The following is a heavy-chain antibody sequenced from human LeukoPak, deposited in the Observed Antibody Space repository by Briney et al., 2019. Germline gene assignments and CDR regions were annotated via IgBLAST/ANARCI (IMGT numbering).Heavy chain of an antibody. D-gene: IGHD6-13*01. CDR3: ARDVRYSSSWYSHTGWFDP. J-gene: IGHJ5*02. V-gene: IGHV4-61*08. Sequence: SETLSLTCTVSGGSVTRGGYYWSWIRLHPGKGLEWIGEIYHSGSTNYNPSLKSRVTISVDKSKNQFSLKLSSVTAADTAVYYCARDVRYSSSWYSHTGWFDPWGQGTLVTVSS. CDR1: GGSVTRGGYY. CDR2: IYHSGST.